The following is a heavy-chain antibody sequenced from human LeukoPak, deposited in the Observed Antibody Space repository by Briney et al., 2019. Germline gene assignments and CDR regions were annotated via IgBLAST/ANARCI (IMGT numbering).Heavy chain of an antibody. J-gene: IGHJ4*02. Sequence: ASVKVSCKASGYTFTSYDINWVRQATGQGLEWMGWMNPNSGNTGYAQKFQGRVTMTRNTSISTAYMELSSLRSEDTAVYCCARVGYGSGSYPRWGQGTLVTVSS. CDR2: MNPNSGNT. V-gene: IGHV1-8*01. CDR1: GYTFTSYD. D-gene: IGHD3-10*01. CDR3: ARVGYGSGSYPR.